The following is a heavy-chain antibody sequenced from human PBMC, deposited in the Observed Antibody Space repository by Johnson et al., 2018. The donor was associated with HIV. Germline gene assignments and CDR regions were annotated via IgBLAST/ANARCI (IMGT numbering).Heavy chain of an antibody. CDR2: ISYDGSNK. J-gene: IGHJ3*02. D-gene: IGHD3-3*01. CDR1: GFTFSSYA. V-gene: IGHV3-30*14. Sequence: QVQLVESGGGVVQPGRSLRLSCAASGFTFSSYAMHWVRQAPGKGLEWVAVISYDGSNKYYADSVKGRFTISRASSKNTLYLQMNSLKTEDTAVYYCSTDLGLEWSEGNDAFDIWGQGTMVTVSS. CDR3: STDLGLEWSEGNDAFDI.